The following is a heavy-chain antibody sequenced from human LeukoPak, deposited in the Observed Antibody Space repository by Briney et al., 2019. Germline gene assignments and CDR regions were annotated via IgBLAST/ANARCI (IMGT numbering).Heavy chain of an antibody. CDR1: GFTVSSIH. J-gene: IGHJ3*02. V-gene: IGHV3-53*01. D-gene: IGHD2-2*01. CDR3: ARGGRGSAAVVAPRFFDI. Sequence: GGSLRLSCAASGFTVSSIHMVWVRQAPGKGLEWVSVTYTGGNSYYADSVKGRFIISRDISKTTLYLQMNSLRAEDSALYYCARGGRGSAAVVAPRFFDIWGQGTMVTVSS. CDR2: TYTGGNS.